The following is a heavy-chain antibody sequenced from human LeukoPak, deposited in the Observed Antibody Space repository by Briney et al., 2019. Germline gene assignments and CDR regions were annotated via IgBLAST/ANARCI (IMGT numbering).Heavy chain of an antibody. CDR2: INHSGST. D-gene: IGHD4-17*01. Sequence: SETLSLSCAVYGGSIRGYYWSWIRQPRGKGLEWIGEINHSGSTNYNPSLKSRVTISVDTSKNQFSLKLSSVTAADTAVYYCARARVTTVTTGSPFDYWGQGTLVTVSS. J-gene: IGHJ4*02. CDR1: GGSIRGYY. CDR3: ARARVTTVTTGSPFDY. V-gene: IGHV4-34*01.